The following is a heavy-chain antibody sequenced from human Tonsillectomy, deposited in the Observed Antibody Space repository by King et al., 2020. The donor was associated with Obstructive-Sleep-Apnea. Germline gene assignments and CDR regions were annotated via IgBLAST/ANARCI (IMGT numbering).Heavy chain of an antibody. J-gene: IGHJ4*02. CDR2: IYNSGNS. CDR3: AREYCSGGSCSLAY. CDR1: GDSISSGDYY. Sequence: VQLQESGPGLVKPSQTLSLTCTVSGDSISSGDYYWSWIRQPPGKGLEWIGYIYNSGNSYYNPSLKSRVTISVDTSKNQFSLKLSSVTAADPAVYYCAREYCSGGSCSLAYWGQGTLVTVSS. V-gene: IGHV4-30-4*01. D-gene: IGHD2-15*01.